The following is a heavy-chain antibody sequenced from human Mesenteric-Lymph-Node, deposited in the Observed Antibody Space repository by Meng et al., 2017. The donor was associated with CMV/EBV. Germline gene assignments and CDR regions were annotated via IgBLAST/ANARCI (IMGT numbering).Heavy chain of an antibody. D-gene: IGHD3-22*01. CDR3: SRFDSTGYGFDS. CDR1: CDSLSTSSKW. CDR2: INHSGTA. V-gene: IGHV4-4*02. Sequence: CTVSCDSLSTSSKWWTWVRQSPEKGLQWIGEINHSGTANYNPSLKSRVTISVDRSNNQFFLRLNSVTAADTAVYYCSRFDSTGYGFDSWGQGTLVTVSS. J-gene: IGHJ4*02.